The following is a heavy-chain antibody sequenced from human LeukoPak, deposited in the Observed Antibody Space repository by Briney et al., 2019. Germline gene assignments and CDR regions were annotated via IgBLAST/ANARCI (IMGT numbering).Heavy chain of an antibody. CDR3: ARDQEGFDY. Sequence: ASVKVSCKASGYTFTSYDVNWVRQATGQGLEWMGWMNPNSGNTGLAQKFQGRVTVTRDTSASTVHMELSGLRSEDTAVYYCARDQEGFDYWGQGTLVTVSS. V-gene: IGHV1-8*01. CDR2: MNPNSGNT. CDR1: GYTFTSYD. J-gene: IGHJ4*02.